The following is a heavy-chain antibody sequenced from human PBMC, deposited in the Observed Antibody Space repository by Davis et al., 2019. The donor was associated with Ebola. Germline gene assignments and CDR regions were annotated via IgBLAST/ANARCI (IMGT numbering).Heavy chain of an antibody. CDR1: GFSFGSYA. CDR2: IVPTSSVS. J-gene: IGHJ4*02. CDR3: AKDRVSWAYGTNFDF. V-gene: IGHV3-23*01. Sequence: PGGSLRLSCVASGFSFGSYAINWVRQAPGRGLEWVSDIVPTSSVSYYADSVRGRFTISRDNSKNTLYLQMNGLRAEDTATYYCAKDRVSWAYGTNFDFWGQGTLVTVSS. D-gene: IGHD2-21*01.